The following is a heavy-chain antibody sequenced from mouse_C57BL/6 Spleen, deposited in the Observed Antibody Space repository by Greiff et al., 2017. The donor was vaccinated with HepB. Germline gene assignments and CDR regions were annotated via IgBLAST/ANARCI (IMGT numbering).Heavy chain of an antibody. CDR2: ISDSGSYT. CDR1: GFTFSSYA. J-gene: IGHJ4*01. V-gene: IGHV5-4*01. D-gene: IGHD1-1*01. Sequence: EVQGVESGGGLVKPGGSLKLSCAASGFTFSSYAMSWVRQTPEKRLEWVATISDSGSYTYYPDNVKGRFTISRDNAKNNLYLQMSHLKSEDTAMYYCARGDYGSSYAYYAMDYWGQGTSVTVSS. CDR3: ARGDYGSSYAYYAMDY.